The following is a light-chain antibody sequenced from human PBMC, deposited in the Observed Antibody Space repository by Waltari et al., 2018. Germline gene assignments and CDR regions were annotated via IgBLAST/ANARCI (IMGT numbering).Light chain of an antibody. V-gene: IGKV3-20*01. J-gene: IGKJ1*01. CDR1: QSVGRTV. Sequence: SCRARQSVGRTVAWYQQRPGQAPRLLIYDASSRATGIPDRFSGSGSGTDFSLTISRLEPEDFAVYYCQKYGTRPATFGQGTKVEVK. CDR2: DAS. CDR3: QKYGTRPAT.